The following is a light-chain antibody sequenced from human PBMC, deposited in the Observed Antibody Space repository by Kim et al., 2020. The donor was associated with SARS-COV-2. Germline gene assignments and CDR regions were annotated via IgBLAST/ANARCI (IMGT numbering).Light chain of an antibody. V-gene: IGKV3-15*01. CDR1: QNVNSN. CDR3: LQYENWPPWT. CDR2: GAS. J-gene: IGKJ1*01. Sequence: EIVMTQSPATLSVSPGERATLSCRASQNVNSNLAWYQQKPGQAPRLLIYGASTRATDIPARFSGSGSGTQFTLIISSLQSEDFAVYYCLQYENWPPWTFGQGTKLEIK.